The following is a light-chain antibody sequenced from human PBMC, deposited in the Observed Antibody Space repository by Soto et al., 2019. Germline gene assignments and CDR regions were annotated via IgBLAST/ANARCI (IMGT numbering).Light chain of an antibody. Sequence: SYELTQSPSVSVAPGQTARITCGGNNIGSKRVQWYQHKPGQAPVLVVYNDNDRPSGIPERFSGSNSGNTATLIISRVEAGDEADYYCQVWDSSGDWIFGGGTKLTVL. CDR1: NIGSKR. CDR3: QVWDSSGDWI. V-gene: IGLV3-21*02. CDR2: NDN. J-gene: IGLJ2*01.